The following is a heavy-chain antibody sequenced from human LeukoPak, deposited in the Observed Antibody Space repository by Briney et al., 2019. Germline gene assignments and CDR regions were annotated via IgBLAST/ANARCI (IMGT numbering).Heavy chain of an antibody. CDR2: MSYEETYK. Sequence: PGGSLRLSCVTSGFTFSEFAMHWVRQVPGKGLEWVAVMSYEETYKNYAEAVKGRFTISRDDSKNTLFLQMSSLRPEDTAVYYCARDFGVIRRSWGQGTLVTVSS. D-gene: IGHD3-3*01. CDR1: GFTFSEFA. V-gene: IGHV3-30*03. J-gene: IGHJ5*02. CDR3: ARDFGVIRRS.